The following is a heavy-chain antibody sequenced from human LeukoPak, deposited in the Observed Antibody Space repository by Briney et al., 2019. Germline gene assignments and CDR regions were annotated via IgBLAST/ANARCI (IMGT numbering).Heavy chain of an antibody. Sequence: SETLSLTCAVSGYSISSGYYWGWIRQPPGKGLEWIGSIYHSGSTYYNPSLKSRVTISVDTSKNQFSLKLSSVTAADTAVYYSARLILGITVTTPDYWGQGTLVTVSS. V-gene: IGHV4-38-2*01. CDR1: GYSISSGYY. J-gene: IGHJ4*02. CDR3: ARLILGITVTTPDY. D-gene: IGHD4-11*01. CDR2: IYHSGST.